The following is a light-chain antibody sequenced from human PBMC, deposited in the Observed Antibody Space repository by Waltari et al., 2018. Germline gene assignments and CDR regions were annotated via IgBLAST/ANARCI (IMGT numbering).Light chain of an antibody. CDR1: SGHSSNV. J-gene: IGLJ3*02. Sequence: QLVVTQSPSASAPLGASVKLTCTLSSGHSSNVIAWLQQRPEKGRRYLMKVNSDGSHSKGDGIPDGFAGSGSGAERYLPISSLQSDDEADYYCQTGGHGTWVFGGGTKLTVL. V-gene: IGLV4-69*01. CDR2: VNSDGSH. CDR3: QTGGHGTWV.